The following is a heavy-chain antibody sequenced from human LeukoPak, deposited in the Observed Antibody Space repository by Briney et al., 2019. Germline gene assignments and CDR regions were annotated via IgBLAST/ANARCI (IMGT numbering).Heavy chain of an antibody. V-gene: IGHV3-11*04. CDR1: GFTFSDYY. Sequence: PGGSLRLSCAASGFTFSDYYVSWIRQAPGKGLEWVSYISSSGSTIYYADSVKGRFTISRDNAKNSLYLQMNSLRAEDTAVYYCATQRGYSYGDAFDIWGQGTMVTVSS. J-gene: IGHJ3*02. CDR3: ATQRGYSYGDAFDI. D-gene: IGHD5-18*01. CDR2: ISSSGSTI.